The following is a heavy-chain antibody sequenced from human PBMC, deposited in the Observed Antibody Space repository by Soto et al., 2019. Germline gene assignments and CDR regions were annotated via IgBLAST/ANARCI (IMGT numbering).Heavy chain of an antibody. V-gene: IGHV4-39*01. J-gene: IGHJ4*02. D-gene: IGHD3-16*01. CDR2: FHYSGST. Sequence: PSETLSLTCAVGGGSLSDSYWGWIRQPPGKGLEWIGSFHYSGSTYYNPSLKSRVTISVDTSKSQLSLRVTSVTAADTAVYYCARGFGRSHFDYWGQGTLVTVSS. CDR3: ARGFGRSHFDY. CDR1: GGSLSDSY.